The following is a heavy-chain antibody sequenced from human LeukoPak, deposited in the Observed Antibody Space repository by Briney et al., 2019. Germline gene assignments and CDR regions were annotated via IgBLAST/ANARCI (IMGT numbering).Heavy chain of an antibody. CDR2: INPSSGVT. CDR1: GYTFNGYF. V-gene: IGHV1-2*06. CDR3: ARDLSSTPNWEFDY. J-gene: IGHJ4*02. D-gene: IGHD7-27*01. Sequence: ASVKVFCNTSGYTFNGYFIHWVRQAAGQGLEWMGRINPSSGVTEYAQNFQGRVAMSRDTSISTASMELSWLTSDDTAVYYCARDLSSTPNWEFDYWGQGILVTVSS.